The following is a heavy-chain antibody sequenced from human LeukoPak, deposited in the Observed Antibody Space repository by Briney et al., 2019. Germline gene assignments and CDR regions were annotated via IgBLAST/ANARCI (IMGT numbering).Heavy chain of an antibody. CDR2: ISAYNGNT. CDR3: ARGRNWNYGGWFDP. CDR1: GYTFSDYS. D-gene: IGHD1-7*01. V-gene: IGHV1-18*01. J-gene: IGHJ5*02. Sequence: VASLRVSCKASGYTFSDYSITWVRQAPGQGLEWMGWISAYNGNTNYAQKLQGRVTMTTDTSTSTAYMELRSLRSDDTAVYYCARGRNWNYGGWFDPWGQGTLVTVSS.